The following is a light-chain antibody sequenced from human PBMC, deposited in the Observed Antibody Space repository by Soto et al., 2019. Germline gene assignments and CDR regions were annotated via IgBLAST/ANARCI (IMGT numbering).Light chain of an antibody. CDR2: GAF. CDR3: QQHSHWPPWT. V-gene: IGKV3-11*01. J-gene: IGKJ1*01. CDR1: QSISSD. Sequence: EIVLTHAPATRSVSPVEIATLACRASQSISSDLAWYQQKPGQAPSLLIYGAFTRATGIPARFSGSGSGTDFTLTISSLEPEDFAVYYCQQHSHWPPWTFGQGTKVDIK.